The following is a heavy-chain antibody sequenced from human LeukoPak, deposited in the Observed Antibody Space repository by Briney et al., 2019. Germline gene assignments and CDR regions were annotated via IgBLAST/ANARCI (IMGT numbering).Heavy chain of an antibody. CDR3: AAVTTRLFAPSYYYYYMDV. J-gene: IGHJ6*03. CDR1: GFTFTSSA. V-gene: IGHV1-58*02. D-gene: IGHD3-3*01. Sequence: SVKVSCKASGFTFTSSAMQWVRQARGQRLEWIGWLVVGSGNTNYAQKFQERVTITRHMSTSTAYMELSSLRSEDTAVYYCAAVTTRLFAPSYYYYYMDVWGKGTTVTVSS. CDR2: LVVGSGNT.